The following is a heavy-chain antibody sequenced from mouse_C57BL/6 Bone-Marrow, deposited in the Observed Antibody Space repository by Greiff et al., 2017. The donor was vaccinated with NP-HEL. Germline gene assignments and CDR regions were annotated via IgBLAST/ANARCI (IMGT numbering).Heavy chain of an antibody. CDR1: GFNIKDDY. V-gene: IGHV14-4*01. J-gene: IGHJ2*01. CDR2: IDPENGDT. Sequence: VQLKQSGAELVRPGASVKLSCTASGFNIKDDYMHWVKQRPEQGLEWIGWIDPENGDTEYASKFQGKATITADTSSNTAYLQLSSLTSEDTAVYYCTPLYGSIYYFDYWGQGTTLTVSS. D-gene: IGHD1-1*01. CDR3: TPLYGSIYYFDY.